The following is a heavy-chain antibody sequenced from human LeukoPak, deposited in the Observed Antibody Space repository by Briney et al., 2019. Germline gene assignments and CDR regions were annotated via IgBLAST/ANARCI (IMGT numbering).Heavy chain of an antibody. V-gene: IGHV3-30*02. CDR1: EFIFSNYD. Sequence: GGSLRLSCAASEFIFSNYDMHWVRQAPGKGLEWVTLIRYDGRSKYYSAYMQGRFTVSRDNSKNNLYLNMNNLRPEDTAVYYCARTRLGTSTSFHFDLWGQGTLVTVSS. J-gene: IGHJ4*02. D-gene: IGHD1-26*01. CDR2: IRYDGRSK. CDR3: ARTRLGTSTSFHFDL.